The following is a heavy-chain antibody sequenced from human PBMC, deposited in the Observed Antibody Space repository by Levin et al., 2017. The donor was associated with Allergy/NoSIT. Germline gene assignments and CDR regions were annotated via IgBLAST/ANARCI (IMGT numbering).Heavy chain of an antibody. Sequence: GESLKISCAASGFTFSSYAMSWVRQAPGKGLEWVSAISGSGGSTYYADSVKGRFTISRDNSKNTLYLQMNSLRAEDTAVYYCAKDAGYSYVIYDSSGYYYYWGQGTLVTVSS. CDR1: GFTFSSYA. V-gene: IGHV3-23*01. J-gene: IGHJ4*02. D-gene: IGHD3-22*01. CDR3: AKDAGYSYVIYDSSGYYYY. CDR2: ISGSGGST.